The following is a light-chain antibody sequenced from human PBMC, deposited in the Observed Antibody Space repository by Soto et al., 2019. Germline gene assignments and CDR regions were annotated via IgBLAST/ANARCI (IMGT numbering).Light chain of an antibody. CDR1: SSNIGGNY. CDR2: DNY. Sequence: QSVLAQPPSISAAPGQKVTISCSGSSSNIGGNYVSWYQHVPRTAPKLLIYDNYKRASGIPDRISASKSGTSATPGITGLQTGDEADYYCGTWDISLDTVVFGGGTKLTV. J-gene: IGLJ2*01. CDR3: GTWDISLDTVV. V-gene: IGLV1-51*01.